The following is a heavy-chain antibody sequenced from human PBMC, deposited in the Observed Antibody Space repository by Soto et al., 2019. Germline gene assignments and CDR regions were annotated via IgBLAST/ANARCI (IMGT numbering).Heavy chain of an antibody. J-gene: IGHJ4*02. V-gene: IGHV4-39*01. CDR3: ARVRSSSWINFDY. D-gene: IGHD2-2*01. Sequence: SETLSLTCTVSGGSISSSSYYWGWIRQPPGKGLEWIGSIYYSGSTYYNPSLKSRVTISVDTSKNQFSLKLSSVTAADTAVYYCARVRSSSWINFDYWGQGTLVTVSS. CDR2: IYYSGST. CDR1: GGSISSSSYY.